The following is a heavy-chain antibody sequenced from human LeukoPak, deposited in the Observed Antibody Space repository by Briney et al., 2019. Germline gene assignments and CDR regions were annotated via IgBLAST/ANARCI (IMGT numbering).Heavy chain of an antibody. D-gene: IGHD2-2*01. CDR3: ARSYIVVVPAVYFGY. Sequence: GASVKVSCKTSGYTFSTYAIQWVRQAPGQRLEWMGWINGGDGNTKSSQKFQGRVTITRDTSASSSYMELSSLRSEDTAVYYCARSYIVVVPAVYFGYWGRGTPVTVSS. V-gene: IGHV1-3*01. CDR2: INGGDGNT. J-gene: IGHJ4*02. CDR1: GYTFSTYA.